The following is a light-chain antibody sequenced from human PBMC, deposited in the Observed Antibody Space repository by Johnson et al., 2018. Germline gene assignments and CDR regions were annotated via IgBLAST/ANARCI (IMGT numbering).Light chain of an antibody. J-gene: IGLJ1*01. CDR1: SSNIGNNY. V-gene: IGLV1-51*02. Sequence: QSVLTQPPSVSAAPGQKVTISCSGSSSNIGNNYVSWYQQLPGTAPKLLIYENNKLPSGIPDRFSGSKSGTSATLGITGLQTGDEADYYCGTWDSSLSAGNVSGTGTKVTVL. CDR2: ENN. CDR3: GTWDSSLSAGNV.